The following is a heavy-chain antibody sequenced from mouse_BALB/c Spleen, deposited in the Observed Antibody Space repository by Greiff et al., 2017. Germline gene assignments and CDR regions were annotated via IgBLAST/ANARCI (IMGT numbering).Heavy chain of an antibody. J-gene: IGHJ2*01. Sequence: EVKVVESGPELVKPGASVKISCKASGYSFTGYFMNWVMQSHGKSLEWIGRINPYNGDTFYNQKFKGKATLTVDKSSSTAHMELRSLASEDSAVYYCARRDGYLFDYWGQGTTLTVSS. CDR3: ARRDGYLFDY. CDR1: GYSFTGYF. V-gene: IGHV1-20*02. D-gene: IGHD2-3*01. CDR2: INPYNGDT.